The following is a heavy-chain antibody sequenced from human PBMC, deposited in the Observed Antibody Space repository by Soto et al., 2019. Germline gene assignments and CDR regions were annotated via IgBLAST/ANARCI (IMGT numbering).Heavy chain of an antibody. CDR3: AKIVGGGSHHDAFDI. CDR1: GFTFRSYA. Sequence: DVQLLESGGGLVQPGGSLRLSCAASGFTFRSYAMTWVRQAPGKGLEWVSYTGGGGVSTYYADSVKGRFTSSRDDSKNTLYLQMNSLRAEDTALYYCAKIVGGGSHHDAFDIWGQGTMVTVSS. D-gene: IGHD2-15*01. J-gene: IGHJ3*02. CDR2: TGGGGVST. V-gene: IGHV3-23*01.